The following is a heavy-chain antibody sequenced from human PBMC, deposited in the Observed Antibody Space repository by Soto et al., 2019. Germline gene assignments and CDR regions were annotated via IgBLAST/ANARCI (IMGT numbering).Heavy chain of an antibody. V-gene: IGHV1-3*01. CDR2: INAGNGNT. D-gene: IGHD2-2*02. J-gene: IGHJ6*02. CDR3: ESYCSSTSCYRFPEFPPDTYSYYYGMDV. CDR1: GYTFTSYA. Sequence: GALVKVSCKASGYTFTSYAMHWVRQAPGQRLEWMGWINAGNGNTKYSQKFQGRVTITSDTSASTAYMELSSLRSEDTTMYYCESYCSSTSCYRFPEFPPDTYSYYYGMDVWGQGTTVTVSS.